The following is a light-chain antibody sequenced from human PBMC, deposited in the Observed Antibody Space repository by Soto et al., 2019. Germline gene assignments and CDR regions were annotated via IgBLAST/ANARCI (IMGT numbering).Light chain of an antibody. CDR1: QSGMNH. CDR3: QQFHRWPVT. CDR2: NAS. V-gene: IGKV3-15*01. Sequence: EIVLTQSPATLTVSPGERFNLSCRASQSGMNHLAWYSHKPGQAPRLLISNASSGATVIPARFTVSGYGTDFTLTINSLRSEDFAVYYCQQFHRWPVTFGEGAKVEI. J-gene: IGKJ4*01.